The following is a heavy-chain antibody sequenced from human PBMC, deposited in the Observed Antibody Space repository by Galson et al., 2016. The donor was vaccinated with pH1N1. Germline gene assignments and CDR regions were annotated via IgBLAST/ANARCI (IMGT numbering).Heavy chain of an antibody. CDR3: ARHQSWSDDYFFYNMDV. CDR1: GYIFSTFW. D-gene: IGHD2/OR15-2a*01. CDR2: VYPGDSDT. V-gene: IGHV5-51*01. J-gene: IGHJ6*02. Sequence: QSGAEVTKPGESLKTSCKGSGYIFSTFWIGWVRQMPGKGLEWMGIVYPGDSDTRYNPSCNGPVTISVDKSISTAYLQWSSLKASDSAIYFCARHQSWSDDYFFYNMDVWGQGTTVTVSS.